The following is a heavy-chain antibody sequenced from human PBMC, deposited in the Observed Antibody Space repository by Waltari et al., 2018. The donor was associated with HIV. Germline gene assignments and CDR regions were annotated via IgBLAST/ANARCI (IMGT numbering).Heavy chain of an antibody. Sequence: EVQLLESGGDLVQPGGSLRLACAACGYTLSSSAMSWVRQAPGKGLELVLVISDSGGSTYYADSVKGRFTISRDNSKNTLYLQMNGLRAEDTAVYYCAKDRRGSLVRGVFPDYWGQGSVVTVSS. CDR3: AKDRRGSLVRGVFPDY. J-gene: IGHJ4*02. V-gene: IGHV3-23*01. CDR1: GYTLSSSA. CDR2: ISDSGGST. D-gene: IGHD3-10*01.